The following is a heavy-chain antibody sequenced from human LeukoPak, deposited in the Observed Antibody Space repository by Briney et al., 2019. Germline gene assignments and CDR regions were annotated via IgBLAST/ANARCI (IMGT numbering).Heavy chain of an antibody. CDR1: GFTFSNYW. D-gene: IGHD6-6*01. CDR3: ARIGYSSSSLDY. CDR2: INQDGSTK. Sequence: GGSLRLSCAASGFTFSNYWMTWVRQAPGKGLEWVANINQDGSTKYYVDSVKGRFTISRDNAKNSVYLQVNSLTAEGTALYYCARIGYSSSSLDYWGQGTLVIVSS. V-gene: IGHV3-7*01. J-gene: IGHJ4*02.